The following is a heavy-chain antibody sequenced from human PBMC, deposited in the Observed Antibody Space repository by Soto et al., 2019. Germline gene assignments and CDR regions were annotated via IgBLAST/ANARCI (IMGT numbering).Heavy chain of an antibody. CDR2: IDSSGST. CDR3: ARDKAVVTPHSFDY. V-gene: IGHV4-30-4*01. CDR1: GGSISSGDYY. J-gene: IGHJ4*02. Sequence: QVQLQESGPGLVKPSQTLSLTCTVAGGSISSGDYYWSWIRQPPGKSLEWLGYIDSSGSTYYNPSLKSRVTISIDTANNQITLKLSSVTAADTDVYDCARDKAVVTPHSFDYWGQGTLVTVSS. D-gene: IGHD2-21*02.